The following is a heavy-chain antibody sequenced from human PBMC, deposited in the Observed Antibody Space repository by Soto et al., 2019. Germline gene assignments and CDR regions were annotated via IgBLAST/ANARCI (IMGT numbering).Heavy chain of an antibody. CDR3: ATGRSEVVPGAMDT. J-gene: IGHJ5*02. D-gene: IGHD2-2*01. CDR1: GGSFSTYY. Sequence: SETLSLTCTVSGGSFSTYYCNWLRQSAAKGLEWIGRIYPSRSTTYNPSLKSRLTMSVDTSENQFSLRLTSMTAADTAVYYCATGRSEVVPGAMDTWGQGTLVTVSS. V-gene: IGHV4-4*07. CDR2: IYPSRST.